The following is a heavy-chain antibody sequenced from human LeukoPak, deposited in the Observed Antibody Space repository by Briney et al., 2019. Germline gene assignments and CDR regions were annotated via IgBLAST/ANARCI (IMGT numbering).Heavy chain of an antibody. V-gene: IGHV1-8*01. J-gene: IGHJ5*02. CDR2: MNPNSGDT. Sequence: HEASVKVSCKASGYTFTNYDINWVRQAAGQGPEWMGWMNPNSGDTDYVEKFQGRVTMTRDTSMNTAYMELSSLRSDDTAVYYCARGLGCSSTSCSVNWFDPWGQGTLVTVSS. CDR1: GYTFTNYD. D-gene: IGHD2-2*01. CDR3: ARGLGCSSTSCSVNWFDP.